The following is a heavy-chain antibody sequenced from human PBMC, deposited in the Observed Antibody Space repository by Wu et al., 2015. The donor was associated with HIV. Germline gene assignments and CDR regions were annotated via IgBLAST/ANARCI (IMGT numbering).Heavy chain of an antibody. J-gene: IGHJ4*02. Sequence: QVQLVQSGGEVKKPGASVKVSCKASGYTFINYVISWVRQAPGQGLEWMGWISAYNGNTNYARKLQDRVTLTTDTSTTTAYMELRSLRSDDSAVYYCARHHEEELFGKLFYYFEYWGQGTLVTVSS. CDR3: ARHHEEELFGKLFYYFEY. D-gene: IGHD3-10*01. CDR2: ISAYNGNT. CDR1: GYTFINYV. V-gene: IGHV1-18*01.